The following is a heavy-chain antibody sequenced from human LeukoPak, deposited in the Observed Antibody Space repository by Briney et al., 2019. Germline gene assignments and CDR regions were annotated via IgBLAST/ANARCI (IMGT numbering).Heavy chain of an antibody. Sequence: SVKVSCKASGGTFSSYAISWVRQAPGQGLEWMGGIIPIFGTANYAQKFQGRVTITTDESTSTAYMELSSLRSEDTAVYYCAGGTAWYYYYYYMDVWGKGTTVTVSS. J-gene: IGHJ6*03. CDR3: AGGTAWYYYYYYMDV. CDR2: IIPIFGTA. V-gene: IGHV1-69*05. CDR1: GGTFSSYA.